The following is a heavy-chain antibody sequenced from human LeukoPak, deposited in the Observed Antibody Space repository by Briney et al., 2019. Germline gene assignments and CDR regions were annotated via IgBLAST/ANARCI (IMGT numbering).Heavy chain of an antibody. CDR3: ARHVSELRFLEWLRFDP. J-gene: IGHJ5*02. Sequence: SETLSLSCTVSGGSISSSGYYWGWIRQPPGKGLEWIGSIEYSGNTFYIPSLKSRLTISADTSKNQYSLQLSSVTAADTAMYYCARHVSELRFLEWLRFDPWGQGTLVTVSS. CDR1: GGSISSSGYY. V-gene: IGHV4-39*07. D-gene: IGHD3-3*01. CDR2: IEYSGNT.